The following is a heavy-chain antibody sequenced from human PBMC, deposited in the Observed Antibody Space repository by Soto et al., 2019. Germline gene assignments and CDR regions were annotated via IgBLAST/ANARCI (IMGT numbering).Heavy chain of an antibody. D-gene: IGHD3-10*01. CDR2: TYYSGST. CDR3: AREEAGAFDI. Sequence: QVQLQESGLGLVKPSQTLSLTCTVSGVSMSSGGYYWTWIRQHPGKGLEWIGYTYYSGSTYYNPSLKSRLTISVDTSKNQFSLRLSSVTAADTAVYYCAREEAGAFDIWGQGTMVTVSS. V-gene: IGHV4-31*03. J-gene: IGHJ3*02. CDR1: GVSMSSGGYY.